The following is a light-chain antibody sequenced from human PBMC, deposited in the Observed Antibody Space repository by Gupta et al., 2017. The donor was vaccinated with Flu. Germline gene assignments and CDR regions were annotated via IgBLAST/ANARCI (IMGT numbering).Light chain of an antibody. V-gene: IGLV1-47*01. CDR1: STNMGGNY. CDR3: SAWYDSRSGRV. J-gene: IGLJ2*01. Sequence: TVTISCTGSSTNMGGNYVCWYQHHPGAAPTLLIYRNSQRPSEVPYRFSVSKSGSSAALSISGLRAADDAAYYCSAWYDSRSGRVFGGGTKLTVL. CDR2: RNS.